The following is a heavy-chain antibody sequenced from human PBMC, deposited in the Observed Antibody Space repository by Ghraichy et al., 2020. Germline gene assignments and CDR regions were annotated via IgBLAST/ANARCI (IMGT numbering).Heavy chain of an antibody. J-gene: IGHJ3*02. CDR1: GLTFSGYW. Sequence: GGSLRLSCAASGLTFSGYWMHWVRQAPGKGLVWVSRINSDGSNTRYADSVKGRFTISSDNAKNTLYLQMNSLRAEDTAVYYCARAWKGAFDIWGQGTMVTVSS. D-gene: IGHD1-1*01. CDR3: ARAWKGAFDI. CDR2: INSDGSNT. V-gene: IGHV3-74*01.